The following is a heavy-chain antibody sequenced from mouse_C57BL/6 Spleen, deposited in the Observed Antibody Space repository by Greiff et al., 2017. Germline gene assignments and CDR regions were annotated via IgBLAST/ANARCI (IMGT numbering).Heavy chain of an antibody. CDR3: ARNCDTTVVATFAY. CDR2: IWSGGST. V-gene: IGHV2-2*01. Sequence: QVQLQQSGPGLVQPSQCLSITCTVSGFSFTSYGVHWVRQSPGKGLEWLGVIWSGGSTDYNAAFISRLSISKDNSKTQVFFKMNSLQADDTAIDYCARNCDTTVVATFAYWGQGTLVTVSA. J-gene: IGHJ3*01. CDR1: GFSFTSYG. D-gene: IGHD1-1*01.